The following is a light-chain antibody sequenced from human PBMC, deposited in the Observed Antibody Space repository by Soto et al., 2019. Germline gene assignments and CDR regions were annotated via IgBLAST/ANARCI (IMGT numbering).Light chain of an antibody. CDR1: SSDVGSYNL. V-gene: IGLV2-23*03. Sequence: QSALTQPASVSGSPGQSITISCTGTSSDVGSYNLVSWYQQHPGKAPKLMIYEGSKRPSGVSNRFSGSKSGNTASLTVSGLQAEDEADYYCGSYVGSKSFVFGGGTKLTVL. J-gene: IGLJ3*02. CDR2: EGS. CDR3: GSYVGSKSFV.